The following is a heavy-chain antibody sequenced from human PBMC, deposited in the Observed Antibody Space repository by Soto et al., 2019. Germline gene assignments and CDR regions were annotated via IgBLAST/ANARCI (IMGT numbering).Heavy chain of an antibody. CDR3: ARAWSPVYALDY. D-gene: IGHD2-8*01. J-gene: IGHJ4*02. V-gene: IGHV4-61*01. CDR2: IYYSGST. CDR1: GGSVSSGSYY. Sequence: PSETLSLTCTVSGGSVSSGSYYWSWIRQPPGKGLEWIGYIYYSGSTNYNPSLMSRVTISVDTSKNQFSLKLSSVTAADTAVYYCARAWSPVYALDYWGQGTLVTVSS.